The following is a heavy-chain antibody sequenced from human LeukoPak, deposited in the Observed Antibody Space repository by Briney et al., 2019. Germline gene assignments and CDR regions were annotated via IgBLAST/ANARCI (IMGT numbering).Heavy chain of an antibody. J-gene: IGHJ4*02. D-gene: IGHD3-10*01. V-gene: IGHV4-59*01. CDR1: GASISTYY. Sequence: SETLSLTCIVSGASISTYYWSWIRQPPGKGLEWIGYISYSGTTNYNPSLKSRVTISVDTSKNQFSLKLSSVTAADTAVYYCARVGTYGSGSYLSWLDYWGQGTLVTVSS. CDR3: ARVGTYGSGSYLSWLDY. CDR2: ISYSGTT.